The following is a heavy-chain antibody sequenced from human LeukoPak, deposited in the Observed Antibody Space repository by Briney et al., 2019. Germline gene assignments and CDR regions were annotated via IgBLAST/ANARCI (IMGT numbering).Heavy chain of an antibody. CDR3: ARSCGSDCSHKVPADY. CDR2: IKTDGTTT. V-gene: IGHV3-74*03. D-gene: IGHD2-21*02. J-gene: IGHJ4*02. CDR1: GFTFSDYW. Sequence: GGSLRLSCAASGFTFSDYWMHWVRQAPGKGLVWVSRIKTDGTTTTYANSVKGRFTISRDNAKNTLYLEMTSLRAEDTAVYYCARSCGSDCSHKVPADYWGQGTLVTVSS.